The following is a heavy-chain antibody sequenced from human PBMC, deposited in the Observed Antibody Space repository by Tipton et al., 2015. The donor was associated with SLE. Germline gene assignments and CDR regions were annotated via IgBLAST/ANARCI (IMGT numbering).Heavy chain of an antibody. CDR2: IIPIFGTA. D-gene: IGHD3-10*01. CDR1: GGTFSSYA. Sequence: QLVQSGAEVKKPGSSVKVSCKASGGTFSSYAISWVRQAPGQGLEWMGGIIPIFGTANYAQKFQGRVTITTDESTSTAYMELSSLRSEDAAVYYCARGGYSASGISDYWGPGTLVPVSS. CDR3: ARGGYSASGISDY. J-gene: IGHJ4*02. V-gene: IGHV1-69*05.